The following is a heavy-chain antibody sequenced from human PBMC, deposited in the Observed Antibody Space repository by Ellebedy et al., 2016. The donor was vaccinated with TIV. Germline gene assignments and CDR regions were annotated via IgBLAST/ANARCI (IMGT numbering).Heavy chain of an antibody. CDR1: GGSISSSSYY. Sequence: SETLSLXXTVSGGSISSSSYYWGWIRQPPGKGLEWIGSIYYRGSTYYNPSLKSRVTISVDTSKNQLSLKLSSVTAADTAVYYCARHHTVTPLDFDFWGQGTLVTVSS. CDR3: ARHHTVTPLDFDF. J-gene: IGHJ4*02. D-gene: IGHD4-17*01. V-gene: IGHV4-39*07. CDR2: IYYRGST.